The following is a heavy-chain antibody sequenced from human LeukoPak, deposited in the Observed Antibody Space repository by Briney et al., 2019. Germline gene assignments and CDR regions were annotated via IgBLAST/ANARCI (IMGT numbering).Heavy chain of an antibody. J-gene: IGHJ4*02. V-gene: IGHV3-48*03. CDR2: ISNSGGTI. D-gene: IGHD3-10*01. CDR1: GFTFSPYE. Sequence: GGSLRLSCEASGFTFSPYEMNWVRQAPGKGLEWVSYISNSGGTIYYADSVKGRFTISRDNAKYSRYLQMNSLRAEDTAIYYCARDLLAGGYFDYWGQGTLVTVSS. CDR3: ARDLLAGGYFDY.